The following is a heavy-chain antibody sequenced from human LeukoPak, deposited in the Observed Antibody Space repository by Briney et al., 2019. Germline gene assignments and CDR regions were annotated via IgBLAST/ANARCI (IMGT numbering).Heavy chain of an antibody. CDR3: ARDDGYSNYGYFQH. CDR1: GGSISSYY. D-gene: IGHD4-11*01. CDR2: IYTSGST. Sequence: PSETLSLTCTVSGGSISSYYWSWIRQPAGKGLEWIGRIYTSGSTNYNPSLRSRVTVSVDTSKNQFSLKLSSVTAADTAVYYCARDDGYSNYGYFQHWGQGALVTVSS. V-gene: IGHV4-4*07. J-gene: IGHJ1*01.